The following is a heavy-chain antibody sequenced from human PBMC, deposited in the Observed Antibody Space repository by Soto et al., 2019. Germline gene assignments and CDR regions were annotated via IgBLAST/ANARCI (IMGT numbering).Heavy chain of an antibody. V-gene: IGHV3-7*05. CDR1: GFTFRTYW. CDR3: PRDGSTSWYSYDYHGMDV. J-gene: IGHJ6*02. Sequence: EVQLVESGGGLVQPGGSLRLSCAASGFTFRTYWLSWVRQVPGKGLEWVANINLDGSEKNYVDSVKGRFTISRDNARNSLYLQMSSLRADDPALYYCPRDGSTSWYSYDYHGMDVWGQGTTVTVSS. D-gene: IGHD6-13*01. CDR2: INLDGSEK.